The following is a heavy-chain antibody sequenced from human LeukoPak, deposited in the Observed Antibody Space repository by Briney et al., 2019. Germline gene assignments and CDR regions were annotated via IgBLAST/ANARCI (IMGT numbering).Heavy chain of an antibody. Sequence: PGGSLRLSCAASGFTFSSYSMNWVRQAPGKGLEWVAVISYDGSNKYYADSVKGRFTISRDNSKNTLYLQMNSLRAEDTAVYYCARDGPRYCSGGSCYFDYWGQGTLVTVSS. CDR3: ARDGPRYCSGGSCYFDY. V-gene: IGHV3-30*03. J-gene: IGHJ4*02. CDR1: GFTFSSYS. CDR2: ISYDGSNK. D-gene: IGHD2-15*01.